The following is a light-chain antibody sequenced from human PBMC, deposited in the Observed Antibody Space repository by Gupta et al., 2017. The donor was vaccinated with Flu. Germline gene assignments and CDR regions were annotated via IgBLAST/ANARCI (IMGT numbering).Light chain of an antibody. CDR1: QNPLYSVNSQNY. Sequence: DILMSQSLDSLSVSLGERAPINCTSSQNPLYSVNSQNYLAWYQKKPGQPPKLLFYWASVREFGVTDGFSGSGSGTDFTLTIDNLQAEDVRVYYCKQADDAPRTFGGGTKVEI. J-gene: IGKJ4*01. CDR2: WAS. V-gene: IGKV4-1*01. CDR3: KQADDAPRT.